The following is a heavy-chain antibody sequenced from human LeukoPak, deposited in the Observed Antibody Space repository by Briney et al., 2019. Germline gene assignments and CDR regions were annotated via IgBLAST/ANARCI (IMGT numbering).Heavy chain of an antibody. CDR2: IYYSGST. Sequence: PSETLSLICTVSGGSISSGGYYWSWIRQHPGKGLEWIGYIYYSGSTYYNPSLKSRVTISVDTSKNQFSLKLSSVTAADTAVYYCARDYCSGGSCYSKNWYFDLWGRGTLVAVSS. CDR1: GGSISSGGYY. V-gene: IGHV4-31*03. J-gene: IGHJ2*01. D-gene: IGHD2-15*01. CDR3: ARDYCSGGSCYSKNWYFDL.